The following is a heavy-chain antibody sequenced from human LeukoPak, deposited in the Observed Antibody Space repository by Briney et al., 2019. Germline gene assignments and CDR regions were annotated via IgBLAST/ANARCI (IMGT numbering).Heavy chain of an antibody. CDR1: GFTFSNAW. V-gene: IGHV3-15*01. Sequence: TTXGSLRLSCAASGFTFSNAWMSWVRQAPGKGVEWVGRIKSNSARETIAYAAPVKGRFTISSDHSKNTLYLQMNSLKSEDTAVYYCTTYLSMWALSSWGQGTLVTVSS. D-gene: IGHD6-6*01. CDR2: IKSNSARETI. CDR3: TTYLSMWALSS. J-gene: IGHJ4*02.